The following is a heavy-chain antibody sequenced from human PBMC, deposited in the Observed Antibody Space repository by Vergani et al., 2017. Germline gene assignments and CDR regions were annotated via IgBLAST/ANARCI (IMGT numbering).Heavy chain of an antibody. Sequence: EVQLVESGGGLVKPGGSLRLSCAASGFPFSSYSMNWVRQAPGKGLEWVSSISSSSSYIYYADSVKGRFTISRDNAKNSLYLQMNSLSAEDTAVYYCARDRGLYYGMDVWGQGTTVTVSS. CDR3: ARDRGLYYGMDV. CDR2: ISSSSSYI. V-gene: IGHV3-21*01. CDR1: GFPFSSYS. J-gene: IGHJ6*02.